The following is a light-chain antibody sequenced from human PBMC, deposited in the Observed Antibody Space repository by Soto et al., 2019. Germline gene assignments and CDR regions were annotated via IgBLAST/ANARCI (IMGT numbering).Light chain of an antibody. J-gene: IGKJ2*01. Sequence: EIVLTQSPATLSLSPGERATLSCRASQSVSSYLAWYQQKPGQAPRLLIYDASNSATGIPARFSGSGSGTDFTRTISSLAPEDFAVYYCQQRGTFGQGTKLEIK. CDR2: DAS. CDR1: QSVSSY. V-gene: IGKV3-11*01. CDR3: QQRGT.